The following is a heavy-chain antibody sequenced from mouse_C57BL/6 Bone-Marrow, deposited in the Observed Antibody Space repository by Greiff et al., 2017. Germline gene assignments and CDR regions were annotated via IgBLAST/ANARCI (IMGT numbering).Heavy chain of an antibody. CDR2: IDPEDGAT. D-gene: IGHD2-1*01. CDR1: GFNIKDYY. CDR3: TTIYYGTWLAY. Sequence: VQLQQSGAELVRPGASVKLSCTASGFNIKDYYMHWVKQRPEQGLEWIGRIDPEDGATEYAPKFQGKATMTADTSSNTAHLQRSSLTSEDTAVYYCTTIYYGTWLAYWGQGTLVTVSA. J-gene: IGHJ3*01. V-gene: IGHV14-1*01.